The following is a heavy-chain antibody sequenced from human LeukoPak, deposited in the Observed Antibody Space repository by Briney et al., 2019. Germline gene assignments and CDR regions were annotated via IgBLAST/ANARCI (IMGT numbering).Heavy chain of an antibody. D-gene: IGHD6-19*01. CDR3: AGATTNESIAVAGTFFDY. J-gene: IGHJ4*02. Sequence: SETLSLTCTVSYGSISRYYWSWIRQPPGKGLEWIGYIYHSGSTNYNPSLKSRVTISVDTSKNQFSLKLSSVTTADTAVYYCAGATTNESIAVAGTFFDYWGQGTLVTVSS. V-gene: IGHV4-59*12. CDR1: YGSISRYY. CDR2: IYHSGST.